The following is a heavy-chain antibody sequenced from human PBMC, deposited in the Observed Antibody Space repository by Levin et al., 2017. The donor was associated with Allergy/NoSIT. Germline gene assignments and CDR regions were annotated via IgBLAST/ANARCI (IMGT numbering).Heavy chain of an antibody. CDR3: ARRGSRARIAVAGKAFDY. V-gene: IGHV4-39*07. CDR2: IYYSGST. D-gene: IGHD6-19*01. CDR1: GGSISSSSYY. J-gene: IGHJ4*02. Sequence: SSETLSLTCTVSGGSISSSSYYWGWIRQPPGKGLEWIGSIYYSGSTYYNPSLKSRVTISVDTSKNQFSLKLSSVTAADTAVYYCARRGSRARIAVAGKAFDYWGQGTLVTVSS.